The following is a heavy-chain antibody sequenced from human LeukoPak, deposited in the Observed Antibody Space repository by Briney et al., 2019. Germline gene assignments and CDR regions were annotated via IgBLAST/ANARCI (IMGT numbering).Heavy chain of an antibody. V-gene: IGHV4-59*12. Sequence: PSETLSLTCSVSGGSIRNYFWSWIRQSPGKGLEWIGYISDSVNTNYNPSLKSRVTMSVDTSKNQFSLKLSSVTAADTAVYYCARDRGQYDFWSGYPNRAFDIWGQGTMVTVSS. CDR2: ISDSVNT. CDR1: GGSIRNYF. CDR3: ARDRGQYDFWSGYPNRAFDI. J-gene: IGHJ3*02. D-gene: IGHD3-3*01.